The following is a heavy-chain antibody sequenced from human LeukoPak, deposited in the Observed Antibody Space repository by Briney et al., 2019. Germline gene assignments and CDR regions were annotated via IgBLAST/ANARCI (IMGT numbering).Heavy chain of an antibody. V-gene: IGHV4-34*01. CDR2: INHSGST. Sequence: PSETLSLTCAVYGGSFSGYYLTWIRQPPGKGLEWIGEINHSGSTNYNPSLESRLTISVDTSKNQFSLKLSSVTAADTAVYYCARGTSGRYGGRWFDPWGQGTLVTVSS. J-gene: IGHJ5*02. CDR1: GGSFSGYY. D-gene: IGHD6-19*01. CDR3: ARGTSGRYGGRWFDP.